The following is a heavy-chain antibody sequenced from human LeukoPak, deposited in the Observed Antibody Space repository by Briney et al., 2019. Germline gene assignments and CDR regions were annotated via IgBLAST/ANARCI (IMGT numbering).Heavy chain of an antibody. CDR1: GGTFSSYA. Sequence: SVKVSCKASGGTFSSYAISWVRQAPGQGLEWMGGIIPIFGTANYAQKFQGRVTITTDESTSTAYMELSSLRSDDTAVYYCARGTVGATVFDYWGQGTLVTVSS. V-gene: IGHV1-69*05. J-gene: IGHJ4*02. CDR2: IIPIFGTA. CDR3: ARGTVGATVFDY. D-gene: IGHD1-26*01.